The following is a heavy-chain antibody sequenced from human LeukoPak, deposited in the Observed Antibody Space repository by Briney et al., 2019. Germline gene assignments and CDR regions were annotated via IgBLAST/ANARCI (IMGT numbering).Heavy chain of an antibody. V-gene: IGHV4-59*01. D-gene: IGHD5-18*01. J-gene: IGHJ6*03. CDR2: IYYSGGT. CDR3: ARAGYSYGTTSGGYYYYYYMDV. CDR1: LGSLSSYY. Sequence: PSETLSLTCTDSLGSLSSYYWSWIRPPPGKGLECMGYIYYSGGTNYNPSLKSRVTTSVDTSKKQFSLKLSSVTAADTAVYYCARAGYSYGTTSGGYYYYYYMDVWGKGTTVTVSS.